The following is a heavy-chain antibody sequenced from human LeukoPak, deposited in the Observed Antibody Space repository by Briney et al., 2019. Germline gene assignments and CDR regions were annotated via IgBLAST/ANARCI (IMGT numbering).Heavy chain of an antibody. Sequence: ASVKVSCKASGYTFTGYYMHWVRQAPGQGLEWMGWINPNSGGTNYAQKFQGRVTMTRDTSISTAYMELSRLRSDDTAVYYCARSRGYCSSTSCYTVWFDPWGQGTLVTVSS. CDR3: ARSRGYCSSTSCYTVWFDP. CDR1: GYTFTGYY. V-gene: IGHV1-2*02. D-gene: IGHD2-2*02. J-gene: IGHJ5*02. CDR2: INPNSGGT.